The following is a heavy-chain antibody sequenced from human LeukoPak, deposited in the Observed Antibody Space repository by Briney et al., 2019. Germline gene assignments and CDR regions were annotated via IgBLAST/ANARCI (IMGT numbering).Heavy chain of an antibody. V-gene: IGHV1-46*01. D-gene: IGHD3-22*01. CDR1: GYTFTSYY. CDR2: INPSGGST. J-gene: IGHJ3*02. CDR3: ARGRNYYDSSDYYEGDAFDI. Sequence: LGASVKVSCKASGYTFTSYYMHWVRQAPGQGLEWMGIINPSGGSTSYAQKFQGRVTMTRDMSTSTVYMELSSLRSEDTAVYYCARGRNYYDSSDYYEGDAFDIWGQGTMVTVSS.